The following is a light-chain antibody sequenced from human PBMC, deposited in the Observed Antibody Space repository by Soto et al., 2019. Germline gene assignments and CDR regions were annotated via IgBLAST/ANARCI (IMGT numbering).Light chain of an antibody. CDR3: QQSYSTPLS. V-gene: IGKV1-39*01. CDR1: QTISSY. Sequence: DIQMTQPPSSLSASVGDRVTITCRASQTISSYLNWYQQTPGKAPKLLIYAASSLQSGVPSRFSGSGSGTDFTLTISSLQPADFATYYCQQSYSTPLSFGGGTKVEI. J-gene: IGKJ4*01. CDR2: AAS.